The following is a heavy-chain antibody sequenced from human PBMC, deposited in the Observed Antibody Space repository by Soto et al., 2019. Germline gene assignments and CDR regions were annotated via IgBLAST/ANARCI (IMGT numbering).Heavy chain of an antibody. CDR3: ARDCSSTSCPDGSGMDV. CDR1: GGSISSGGYY. Sequence: SETLSLTCTVSGGSISSGGYYWSWIRQHPGKGLEWIGYIYYSGSTYYNPSLKSRVTISVDTSKNQFSLKLSSVTAADTAVYYCARDCSSTSCPDGSGMDVWGQGTTVTVSS. D-gene: IGHD2-2*01. V-gene: IGHV4-31*03. J-gene: IGHJ6*02. CDR2: IYYSGST.